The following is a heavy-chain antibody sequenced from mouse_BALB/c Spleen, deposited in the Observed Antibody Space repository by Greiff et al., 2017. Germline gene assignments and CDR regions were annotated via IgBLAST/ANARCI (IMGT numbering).Heavy chain of an antibody. Sequence: EVHLVESGGGLVKPGGSLKLSCAASGFTFSSYTMSWVRQTPEKRLEWVSTISSGGSYTYYPDSVKGRFTISRDNAKNTLYLQMSSLKSEDTAMYYCTREGYGYSHWGQGTSVTVSS. CDR1: GFTFSSYT. V-gene: IGHV5-6-4*01. CDR2: ISSGGSYT. J-gene: IGHJ4*01. D-gene: IGHD2-2*01. CDR3: TREGYGYSH.